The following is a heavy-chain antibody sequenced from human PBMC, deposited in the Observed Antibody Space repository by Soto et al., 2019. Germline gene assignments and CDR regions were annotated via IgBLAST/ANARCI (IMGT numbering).Heavy chain of an antibody. D-gene: IGHD2-2*01. J-gene: IGHJ5*01. Sequence: QVELVESGGGVVQPGGSLRLACAASGFTFSSYGMHWVRQAPGKGLEWVAVIWFDGSKESYAASVEGRFTISRDNSKNMVYLEMNSPRDVDTAVYYCARAVPAAKGWFDSWGQGTLVTVSS. CDR2: IWFDGSKE. V-gene: IGHV3-33*01. CDR3: ARAVPAAKGWFDS. CDR1: GFTFSSYG.